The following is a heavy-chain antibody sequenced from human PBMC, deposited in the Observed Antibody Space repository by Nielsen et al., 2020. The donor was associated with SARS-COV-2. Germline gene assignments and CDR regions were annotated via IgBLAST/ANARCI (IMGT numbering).Heavy chain of an antibody. CDR2: ILHYGGNV. D-gene: IGHD3-22*01. CDR3: ARDPLNYYDSSGLLY. Sequence: GESLKISCTASGFSFMTYNMHWVRQAPGKGLEWVAAILHYGGNVYHADSVKGRFTISGDNSKNTLYLQMNSLRAEDTAVYYCARDPLNYYDSSGLLYWGQGTLVTVSS. CDR1: GFSFMTYN. J-gene: IGHJ4*02. V-gene: IGHV3-30*04.